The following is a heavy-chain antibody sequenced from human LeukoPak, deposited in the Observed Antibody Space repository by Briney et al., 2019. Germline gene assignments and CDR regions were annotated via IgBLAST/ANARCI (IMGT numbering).Heavy chain of an antibody. CDR2: IYYSGST. J-gene: IGHJ4*02. D-gene: IGHD3-22*01. Sequence: SETLSLTCTVSGGSISSYYWSWIRQPPGKGLEWIGYIYYSGSTNYNPSLKSRVTISVDTSKNQFSLKLSSVTAADTAVYYCARGGEPWAYDSSGYYLRWGQGTLVTVSS. V-gene: IGHV4-59*01. CDR1: GGSISSYY. CDR3: ARGGEPWAYDSSGYYLR.